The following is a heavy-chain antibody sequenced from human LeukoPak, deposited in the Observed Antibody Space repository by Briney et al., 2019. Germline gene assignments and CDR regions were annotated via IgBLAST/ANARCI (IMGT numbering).Heavy chain of an antibody. CDR2: INPNSGGT. CDR1: GYTFTGYY. J-gene: IGHJ4*02. D-gene: IGHD2-2*01. Sequence: ASVKVSCKASGYTFTGYYIHWLRQPPGQGLEWMGWINPNSGGTNYAQKFQGLVTMSRDTFITTAYMEFSRLTSDDTAVYYCARTKPPCTSCLLLDYWGQGTLVTVSS. V-gene: IGHV1-2*02. CDR3: ARTKPPCTSCLLLDY.